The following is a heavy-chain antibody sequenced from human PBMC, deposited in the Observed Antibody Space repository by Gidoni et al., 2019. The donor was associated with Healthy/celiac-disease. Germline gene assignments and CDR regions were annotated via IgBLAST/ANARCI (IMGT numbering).Heavy chain of an antibody. CDR2: ISWNSGSI. D-gene: IGHD3-3*01. V-gene: IGHV3-9*01. Sequence: EVQLVESGGGLVQPGRSLRLYCAASGFTFDDYAMHWVRQAPGKGLEWVSGISWNSGSIGYADSVKGRFTISRDNAKNSLYLQMNSLRAEDTALYYCAKDINQVSDFWSGYYDYWGQGTLVTVSS. CDR1: GFTFDDYA. J-gene: IGHJ4*02. CDR3: AKDINQVSDFWSGYYDY.